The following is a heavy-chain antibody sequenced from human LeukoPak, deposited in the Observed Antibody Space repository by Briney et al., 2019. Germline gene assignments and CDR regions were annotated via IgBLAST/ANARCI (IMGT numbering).Heavy chain of an antibody. V-gene: IGHV4-4*07. CDR3: ARGTVTTLFDY. Sequence: SETLSLTCFVNGGSISYYYWSWIRQPAGKGLEWIGRLHTSGSTDYNPSLKSRVTMSVDTSKNQFSLKLRSVTAADTAVYYCARGTVTTLFDYWGQGTLVTVSS. CDR1: GGSISYYY. CDR2: LHTSGST. D-gene: IGHD4-17*01. J-gene: IGHJ4*02.